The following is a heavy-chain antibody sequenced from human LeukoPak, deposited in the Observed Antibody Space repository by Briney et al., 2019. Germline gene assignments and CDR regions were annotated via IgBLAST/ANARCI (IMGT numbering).Heavy chain of an antibody. J-gene: IGHJ3*02. Sequence: GGSLRLSCAASGFTFSRYAMTWVRQAPGKGLEWVSGISGSGDSTYYADSVKGRFTISRDNSKNTLYLQMNSLRAEDTAVYYCAKDLLPPYYYDSSGYLGGDAFDIWGQGTMVTVSS. CDR2: ISGSGDST. D-gene: IGHD3-22*01. V-gene: IGHV3-23*01. CDR3: AKDLLPPYYYDSSGYLGGDAFDI. CDR1: GFTFSRYA.